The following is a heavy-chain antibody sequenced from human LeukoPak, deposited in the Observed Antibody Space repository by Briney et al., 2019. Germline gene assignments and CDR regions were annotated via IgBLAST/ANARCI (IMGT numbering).Heavy chain of an antibody. CDR2: IYTSGST. V-gene: IGHV4-4*07. CDR3: ARGARYYDSSGYYYWFDP. J-gene: IGHJ5*02. D-gene: IGHD3-22*01. CDR1: GGSISNYY. Sequence: SETLSLTCTVSGGSISNYYWSWIRQPAGKGLEWIGRIYTSGSTNYNPSLKSRVTMSVDKSKNQFSLKLSSVTAADTAVYYCARGARYYDSSGYYYWFDPWGQGTLVTVSS.